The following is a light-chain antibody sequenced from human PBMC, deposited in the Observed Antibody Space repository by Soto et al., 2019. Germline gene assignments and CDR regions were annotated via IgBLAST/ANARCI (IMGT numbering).Light chain of an antibody. Sequence: EIEMTQSPATLSVSPGERATLSCRASQSVSNNLAWYQKKPGQAPRLVIHGASTRATGIPARFSGSGSGTEFTLTNSSLQSEDFAVYYCQQYNIWPLTFRQGTKVYIK. J-gene: IGKJ1*01. CDR2: GAS. CDR3: QQYNIWPLT. V-gene: IGKV3-15*01. CDR1: QSVSNN.